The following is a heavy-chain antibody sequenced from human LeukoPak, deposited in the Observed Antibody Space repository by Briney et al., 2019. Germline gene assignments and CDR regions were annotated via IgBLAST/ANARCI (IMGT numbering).Heavy chain of an antibody. CDR1: GFTFSSYS. D-gene: IGHD6-13*01. CDR2: ISSSSSYI. Sequence: GGSLRLSCAASGFTFSSYSMNWVRQAPGKGLEWVSSISSSSSYIYYADSVKGRFTISRENAKNSLYLQMNSLRAEDTAVYYCARGIAVARYYYGMDVWGQGTTVTVSS. J-gene: IGHJ6*02. V-gene: IGHV3-21*01. CDR3: ARGIAVARYYYGMDV.